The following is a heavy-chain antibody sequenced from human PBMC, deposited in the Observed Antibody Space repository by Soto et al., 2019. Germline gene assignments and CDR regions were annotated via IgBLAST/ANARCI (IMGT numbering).Heavy chain of an antibody. J-gene: IGHJ4*02. Sequence: GGSLRLSCAASGFTFDDYAMHWVRQAPGKGLEWVSGISWNSGSIGYADSVKGRFTISRDNAKNSLYPQMNSLRAEDTALYYCAKSPQNTEIENYGDYSYYFDYWGQGTLVTVSS. CDR2: ISWNSGSI. D-gene: IGHD4-17*01. CDR3: AKSPQNTEIENYGDYSYYFDY. CDR1: GFTFDDYA. V-gene: IGHV3-9*01.